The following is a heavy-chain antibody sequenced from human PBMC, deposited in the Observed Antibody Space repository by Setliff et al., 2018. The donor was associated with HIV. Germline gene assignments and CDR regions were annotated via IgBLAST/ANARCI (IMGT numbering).Heavy chain of an antibody. CDR2: IKSKTDGGTT. V-gene: IGHV3-15*01. CDR1: GFTFSNAW. Sequence: PGGSLRLSCAASGFTFSNAWMSWVRQAPGKGLEWVGRIKSKTDGGTTDYAAPVKGRFTISRDDSKNTLYLQMNSLKTEDTAVYYCTLEEDYYYMDVWGKGTTVTVSS. J-gene: IGHJ6*03. CDR3: TLEEDYYYMDV.